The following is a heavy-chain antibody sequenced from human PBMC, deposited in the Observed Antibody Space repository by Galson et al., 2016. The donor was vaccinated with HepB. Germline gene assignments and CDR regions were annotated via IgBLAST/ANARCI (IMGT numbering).Heavy chain of an antibody. J-gene: IGHJ4*02. CDR1: GGPISSSDW. D-gene: IGHD5-12*01. CDR2: IFHSGRV. V-gene: IGHV4-4*02. Sequence: ETLSLTCAVSGGPISSSDWWSWVRHPPGQGLEWIGQIFHSGRVNYPPSLASRVTISVDPSNNHFSLRLTSVTAADTALYYCARQYRGGPSDYWGQGTLVIVSS. CDR3: ARQYRGGPSDY.